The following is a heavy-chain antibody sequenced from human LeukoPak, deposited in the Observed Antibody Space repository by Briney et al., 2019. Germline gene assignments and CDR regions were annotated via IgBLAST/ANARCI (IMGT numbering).Heavy chain of an antibody. CDR3: AKVLTAMGLYFDY. Sequence: GGSLRLSYAASGFTFSNYGMHWVRQAPGKGLEWVAFIRYDGNNKYYADSVKGRFTISRDNSKNTLYLQMNSLRAEDTALYYCAKVLTAMGLYFDYWGQGTLVTVSS. D-gene: IGHD5-18*01. V-gene: IGHV3-30*02. CDR2: IRYDGNNK. J-gene: IGHJ4*02. CDR1: GFTFSNYG.